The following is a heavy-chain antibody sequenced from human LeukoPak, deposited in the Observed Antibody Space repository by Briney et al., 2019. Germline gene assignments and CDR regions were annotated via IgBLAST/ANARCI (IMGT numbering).Heavy chain of an antibody. D-gene: IGHD2-8*01. V-gene: IGHV4-59*01. Sequence: PSETLSLTCTVSGGSISSYYWTWIRQPPGKGLEWIGYIYYSGSTNYNPSLKSRVTISLDTSNSQFSLKLSSVTAADTAVYYCARRIESLYYFDYWGQGTLVTVSS. CDR3: ARRIESLYYFDY. CDR2: IYYSGST. CDR1: GGSISSYY. J-gene: IGHJ4*02.